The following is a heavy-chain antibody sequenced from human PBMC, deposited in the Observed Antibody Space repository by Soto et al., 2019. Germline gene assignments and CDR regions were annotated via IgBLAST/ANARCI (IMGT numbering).Heavy chain of an antibody. J-gene: IGHJ2*01. CDR1: GGSISSSNW. CDR2: IYHSGST. CDR3: ARELAYYYGSGSYSSYWYFDL. D-gene: IGHD3-10*01. Sequence: QVQLQESGPGLVKPSGTLSLTCAVSGGSISSSNWWSWVRQPPGKGLEWIGEIYHSGSTNYNPSLKSRVTISVDKTKNQFSLKLSSVTAAYTAVYYCARELAYYYGSGSYSSYWYFDLWGLGTLVTVSS. V-gene: IGHV4-4*02.